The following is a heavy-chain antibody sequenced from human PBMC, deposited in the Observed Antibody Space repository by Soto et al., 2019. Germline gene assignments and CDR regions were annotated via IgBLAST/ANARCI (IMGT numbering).Heavy chain of an antibody. D-gene: IGHD3-9*01. CDR3: ARVDDILTGYYLFDY. CDR2: INPSGGST. CDR1: GYTFTSYY. J-gene: IGHJ4*02. V-gene: IGHV1-46*03. Sequence: VASVKVSCKASGYTFTSYYMHWVRQAPGQGLEWMGIINPSGGSTSYAQKFQGRVTMTRDTSTSTVYTELSSLRSEDTAVYYCARVDDILTGYYLFDYWGQGTLVTVSS.